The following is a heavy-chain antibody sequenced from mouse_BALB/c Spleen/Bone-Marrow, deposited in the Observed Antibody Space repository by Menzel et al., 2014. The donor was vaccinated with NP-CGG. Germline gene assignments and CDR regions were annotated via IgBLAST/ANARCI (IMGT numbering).Heavy chain of an antibody. J-gene: IGHJ4*01. CDR3: SRWARYDGANAMNY. V-gene: IGHV3-2*02. CDR1: GYSITSDDA. CDR2: ISYSGST. D-gene: IGHD2-14*01. Sequence: EVKLQESGPGLVRPSQSLSLTCTVTGYSITSDDAWSWVRQFPGNKLEWMGYISYSGSTRYNPSLKSRISITRDTSKNQFFLQLNSVTPEDTATYYCSRWARYDGANAMNYWGQGTSVTVSS.